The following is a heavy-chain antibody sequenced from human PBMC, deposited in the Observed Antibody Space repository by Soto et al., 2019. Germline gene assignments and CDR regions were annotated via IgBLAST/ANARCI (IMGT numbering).Heavy chain of an antibody. CDR3: AKDLQAYGDYDYYCYGLDV. Sequence: QLVESGGGVVPPGASLRLSCAASGFTFSTFGMHWVRQTPGKGLEWVAVISYDGNNKVYADSVKGRFTISRDNFKNTVDLVMNTLKVDDTAVYYCAKDLQAYGDYDYYCYGLDVW. J-gene: IGHJ6*01. CDR1: GFTFSTFG. V-gene: IGHV3-30*18. D-gene: IGHD4-17*01. CDR2: ISYDGNNK.